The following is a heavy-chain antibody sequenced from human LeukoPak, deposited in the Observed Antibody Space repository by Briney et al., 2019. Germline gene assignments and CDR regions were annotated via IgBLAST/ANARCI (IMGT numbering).Heavy chain of an antibody. Sequence: GGSLRLSCAASGFTFSSYAMSGVRQAPGKGLDGVSAISGSGGSTYYAGSVKGRFTISRDNSKNTLYLQMNSLRAEDTAVYYCAKDRGDGYPMNAFDIWGQGTMVTVSS. CDR1: GFTFSSYA. V-gene: IGHV3-23*01. J-gene: IGHJ3*02. D-gene: IGHD5-24*01. CDR2: ISGSGGST. CDR3: AKDRGDGYPMNAFDI.